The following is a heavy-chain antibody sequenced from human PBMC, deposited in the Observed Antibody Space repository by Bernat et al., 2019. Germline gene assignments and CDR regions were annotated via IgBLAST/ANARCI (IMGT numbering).Heavy chain of an antibody. CDR2: ISDDGTKK. Sequence: QVLLVESGGGVVQPGRSLTLSCAASGFTFSSYSIHWVRQAPGKGLEWVAVISDDGTKKYYADSVKGRFTISRDNSKNTLHLQMNNLRPEDTAMYYCARDYTGSYWDYWGQGTLVGVSS. D-gene: IGHD1-26*01. CDR1: GFTFSSYS. CDR3: ARDYTGSYWDY. V-gene: IGHV3-30*04. J-gene: IGHJ4*02.